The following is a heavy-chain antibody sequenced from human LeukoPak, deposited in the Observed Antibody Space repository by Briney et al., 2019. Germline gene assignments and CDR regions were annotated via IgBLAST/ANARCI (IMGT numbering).Heavy chain of an antibody. CDR1: GFTFSDYY. CDR3: ARDGHYYDSSGFMGY. V-gene: IGHV3-11*04. Sequence: PGGSLRLSYAASGFTFSDYYMSWIRQAPGKGLEWVSYISSSGSTRYYADSVKGRFTISRDNAKNSLYLQMNSLRAEDTAVYYCARDGHYYDSSGFMGYWGQGTLVTVSS. J-gene: IGHJ4*02. D-gene: IGHD3-22*01. CDR2: ISSSGSTR.